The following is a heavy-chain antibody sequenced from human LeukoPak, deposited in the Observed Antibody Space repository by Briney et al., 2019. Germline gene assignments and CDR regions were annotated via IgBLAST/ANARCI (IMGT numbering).Heavy chain of an antibody. J-gene: IGHJ3*02. CDR3: ARGDAFHI. CDR2: ISGGGVTT. V-gene: IGHV3-23*01. Sequence: GGSLRLSCAASGFTFRDSAMTWVRQAPGKGLEWVSSISGGGVTTYYADSVKGRFSISRDNSKNTLYLQMNSLRAEDTAVYYCARGDAFHIWGQGTMVTVSS. CDR1: GFTFRDSA.